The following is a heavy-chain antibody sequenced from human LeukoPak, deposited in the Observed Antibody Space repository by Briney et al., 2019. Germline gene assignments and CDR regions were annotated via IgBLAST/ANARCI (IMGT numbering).Heavy chain of an antibody. V-gene: IGHV1-69*13. Sequence: ASVKVSCKASGYTFTDYYMHWVRQAPGQGLEWMGGIIPIFGTANYAQKFQGRVTITADESTSTAYMELSSLRSEDTAVYYCARGRDSSSWSPNFDYWGQGTLVTVSS. D-gene: IGHD6-13*01. CDR1: GYTFTDYY. J-gene: IGHJ4*02. CDR2: IIPIFGTA. CDR3: ARGRDSSSWSPNFDY.